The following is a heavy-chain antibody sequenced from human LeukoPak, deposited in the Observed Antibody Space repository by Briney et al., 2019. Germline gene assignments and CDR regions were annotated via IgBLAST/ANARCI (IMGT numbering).Heavy chain of an antibody. V-gene: IGHV3-48*01. CDR2: ISSSSTI. J-gene: IGHJ3*02. CDR1: RFTFSSYS. CDR3: ARGTGRGYSYGYYGAFGI. D-gene: IGHD5-18*01. Sequence: PGGSLRLSCAASRFTFSSYSMNWVRQAPGKGLEWVSYISSSSTIYFADSVKGRFTISRDNAKNSLYLQMNSLRAEDTAVYYCARGTGRGYSYGYYGAFGIWGQGTMVTVSS.